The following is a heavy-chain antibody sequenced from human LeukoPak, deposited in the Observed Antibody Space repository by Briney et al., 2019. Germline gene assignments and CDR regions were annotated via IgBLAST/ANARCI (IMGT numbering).Heavy chain of an antibody. CDR3: ARDDWLGYCSGGSCLVDY. CDR2: ISAYNGNT. V-gene: IGHV1-18*01. Sequence: GASVKVSCKASGYIFTSYGISWVRQAPGQGLEWMGWISAYNGNTNYAQKLQGRVTMTTDTSTSTAYMELRSLRSDDTAVYYCARDDWLGYCSGGSCLVDYWGQGTLVTVSS. CDR1: GYIFTSYG. D-gene: IGHD2-15*01. J-gene: IGHJ4*02.